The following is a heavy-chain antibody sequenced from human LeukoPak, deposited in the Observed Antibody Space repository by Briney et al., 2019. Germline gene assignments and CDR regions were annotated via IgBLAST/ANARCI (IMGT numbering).Heavy chain of an antibody. CDR2: IYYSGST. CDR1: GGSISSSSYY. CDR3: ARNHHDAFDI. Sequence: SETLSLTCTVSGGSISSSSYYWGWIRQPPGKGLEWIGSIYYSGSTYYNPSPKSRVTISVDTSKNQFSLKLSSVTAADTAVYYCARNHHDAFDIWGQGTMVTVSS. V-gene: IGHV4-39*01. J-gene: IGHJ3*02. D-gene: IGHD1-14*01.